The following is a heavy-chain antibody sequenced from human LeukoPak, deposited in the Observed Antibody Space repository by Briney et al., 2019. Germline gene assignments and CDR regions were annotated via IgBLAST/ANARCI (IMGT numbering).Heavy chain of an antibody. CDR2: INPNSGGT. Sequence: GASVKVSCKASGYTFTGYYMHWVRQAPGQGLEWMGWINPNSGGTNYAQKFQGRVTMTRDKSISTAYMELSSLRSEDTAVYYCATRNPHYGDYYIDYWGPGTLVTVSS. CDR3: ATRNPHYGDYYIDY. D-gene: IGHD4-17*01. V-gene: IGHV1-2*02. J-gene: IGHJ4*02. CDR1: GYTFTGYY.